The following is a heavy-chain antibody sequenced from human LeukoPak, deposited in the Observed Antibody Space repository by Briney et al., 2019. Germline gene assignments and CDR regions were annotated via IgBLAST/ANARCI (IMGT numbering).Heavy chain of an antibody. CDR2: IRSDGSTT. CDR1: GFTFSSYW. V-gene: IGHV3-74*01. Sequence: HPGGSLRLSCAASGFTFSSYWMHWVRQAPGKGPVWVARIRSDGSTTDYADSVKGRFTISRDNSKNTVYLQLSSLRPEDTAVYYCAKARVTTGYYMQVDYWGLGTLVTVSS. CDR3: AKARVTTGYYMQVDY. D-gene: IGHD3-9*01. J-gene: IGHJ4*02.